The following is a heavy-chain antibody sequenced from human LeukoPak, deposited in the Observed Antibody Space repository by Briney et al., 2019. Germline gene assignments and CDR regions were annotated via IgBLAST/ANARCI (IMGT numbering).Heavy chain of an antibody. CDR3: ARGRITIFGVVIIKVWFDP. CDR2: INHSGST. Sequence: SETLSLTCAVYGGSFSGYYWSWIRQPPGKGLEWIGEINHSGSTNYNPSLKSRVTISVDTSKNQFSLKLSSMTAADTAVYYCARGRITIFGVVIIKVWFDPWGQGTLVTVSS. D-gene: IGHD3-3*01. J-gene: IGHJ5*02. V-gene: IGHV4-34*01. CDR1: GGSFSGYY.